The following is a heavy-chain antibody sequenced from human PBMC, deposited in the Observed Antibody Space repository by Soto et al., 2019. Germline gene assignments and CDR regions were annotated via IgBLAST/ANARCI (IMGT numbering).Heavy chain of an antibody. Sequence: SVKVSCKASGGTFSSYAISWVRPAPGQGLEWMGGIIPIFGTANYAQKFQGRVTITADESTSTAYMELSSLRSEDTAVYYCARSIAAYYYYYGMDVWGQGTRSPSP. CDR1: GGTFSSYA. J-gene: IGHJ6*02. CDR3: ARSIAAYYYYYGMDV. D-gene: IGHD6-6*01. V-gene: IGHV1-69*13. CDR2: IIPIFGTA.